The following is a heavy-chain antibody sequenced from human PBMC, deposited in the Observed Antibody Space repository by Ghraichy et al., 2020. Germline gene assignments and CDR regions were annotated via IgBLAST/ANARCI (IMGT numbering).Heavy chain of an antibody. CDR3: TTESGTGYYYYGMDV. Sequence: GESLNISCAASGFTFSNAWMSWVRQAPGKGLEWVGRIKSKTDGGTTDYAAPVKGRFTISRDDSKNTLYLQMNSLKTEDTAVYYCTTESGTGYYYYGMDVWGQGTTVTVSS. D-gene: IGHD6-25*01. CDR2: IKSKTDGGTT. CDR1: GFTFSNAW. J-gene: IGHJ6*02. V-gene: IGHV3-15*01.